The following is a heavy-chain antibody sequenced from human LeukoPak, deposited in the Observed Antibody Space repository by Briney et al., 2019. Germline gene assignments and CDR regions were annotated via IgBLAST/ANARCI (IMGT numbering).Heavy chain of an antibody. CDR2: IKQDGSGK. J-gene: IGHJ6*04. CDR1: GFTFSSYW. CDR3: ARESLYGMDV. V-gene: IGHV3-7*03. Sequence: GGSLRLSCAVSGFTFSSYWMSWVRQAPGKGLEWVANIKQDGSGKYYVDSVKGRFTISRDNARNSLYLQMNSLRAEDTAVYYCARESLYGMDVWGKGTTVTVSS.